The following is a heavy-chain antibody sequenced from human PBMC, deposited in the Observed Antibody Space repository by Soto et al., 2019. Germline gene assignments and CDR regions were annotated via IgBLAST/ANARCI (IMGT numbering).Heavy chain of an antibody. Sequence: SETLSLTCTVSGGSISSGGYYWSWIRQHPGKGLEWIGYIYYSGSTYYNPSLKSRVTISVDTSKNQFSLKLSSVTAADTAVYYCARDYGDYFDYWGQGTLVTVSS. CDR1: GGSISSGGYY. D-gene: IGHD4-17*01. CDR3: ARDYGDYFDY. J-gene: IGHJ4*02. CDR2: IYYSGST. V-gene: IGHV4-31*03.